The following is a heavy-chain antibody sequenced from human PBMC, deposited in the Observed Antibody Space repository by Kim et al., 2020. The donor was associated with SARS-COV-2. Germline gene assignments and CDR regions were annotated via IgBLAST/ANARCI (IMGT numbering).Heavy chain of an antibody. CDR3: AKDRSTLRLGELSSFDY. CDR1: GFTFSSYA. Sequence: GGSLRLSCAASGFTFSSYAMSWVRQAPGKGLEWVSAISGSGGSTYYADSVKGRFTISRDNSKNTLYLQMNSLRAEDTAVYYCAKDRSTLRLGELSSFDYWGQGTLVTVSS. J-gene: IGHJ4*02. V-gene: IGHV3-23*01. CDR2: ISGSGGST. D-gene: IGHD3-16*02.